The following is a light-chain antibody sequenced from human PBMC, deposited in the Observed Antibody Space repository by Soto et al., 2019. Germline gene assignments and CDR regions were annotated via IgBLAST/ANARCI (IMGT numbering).Light chain of an antibody. CDR1: SSDVGGYNY. CDR3: CSYTSIDTWV. Sequence: QSALTQPASVSGSPGQSITITCTGTSSDVGGYNYVSWYQQHPGKAPKVLISDVSNRPSGISNRFSGSKSGNTASLTISGLQAEDEADYYCCSYTSIDTWVFGTGTKVTVL. J-gene: IGLJ1*01. CDR2: DVS. V-gene: IGLV2-14*03.